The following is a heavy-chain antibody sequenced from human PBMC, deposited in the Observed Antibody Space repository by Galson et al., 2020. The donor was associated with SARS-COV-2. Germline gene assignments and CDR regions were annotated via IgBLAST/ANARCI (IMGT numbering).Heavy chain of an antibody. Sequence: GESLKISCAASGFTFSSYWMHWVRQAPGKGLVWVSRINSDGSSTSYADSVKGRFTISRDNAKNTLYLQMNSLRAEDTAVYYCARDSDTRLSSSWYRTPAYYYYYGMDVWGQGTTVTVSS. CDR2: INSDGSST. D-gene: IGHD6-13*01. V-gene: IGHV3-74*01. J-gene: IGHJ6*02. CDR3: ARDSDTRLSSSWYRTPAYYYYYGMDV. CDR1: GFTFSSYW.